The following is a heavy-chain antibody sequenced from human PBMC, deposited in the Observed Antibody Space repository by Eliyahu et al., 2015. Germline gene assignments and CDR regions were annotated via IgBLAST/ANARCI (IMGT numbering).Heavy chain of an antibody. CDR2: ISSSGSTI. D-gene: IGHD7-27*01. CDR3: LRTGDGPFDY. J-gene: IGHJ4*02. V-gene: IGHV3-48*03. CDR1: GFTFSSYE. Sequence: VQPGGSLRLSCAASGFTFSSYEMNWVRQAPGKGLEWVSYISSSGSTIYYADSVKGRFTISRDNAKNSLYLQMNSLRAEDTAVYYCLRTGDGPFDYWGQGTLVTVSS.